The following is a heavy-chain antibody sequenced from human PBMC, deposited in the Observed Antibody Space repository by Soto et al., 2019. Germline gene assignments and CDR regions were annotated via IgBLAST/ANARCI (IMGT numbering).Heavy chain of an antibody. Sequence: SETLSLTCTVSGGSISSGSYYWSWLRQHPGKGQEWIGYIYYSGSTYYNPSLKSQITLSIDTYKCHFSLNLITVTAAATAVYYCARVRPGGYMDVWGKGNTVTVSS. D-gene: IGHD2-15*01. V-gene: IGHV4-31*01. CDR1: GGSISSGSYY. CDR3: ARVRPGGYMDV. CDR2: IYYSGST. J-gene: IGHJ6*03.